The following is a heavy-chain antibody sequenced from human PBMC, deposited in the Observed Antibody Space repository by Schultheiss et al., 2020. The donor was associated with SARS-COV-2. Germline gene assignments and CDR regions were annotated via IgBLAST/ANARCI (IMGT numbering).Heavy chain of an antibody. CDR1: GFTFSSYA. CDR3: ARDLYYYGSGSYYLKPWGFVY. Sequence: GESLKISCAASGFTFSSYAMHWVRQAPGKGLEWVAVISYDGSNKYYADSVKGRFTISRDNSKNTLYLQMNSLRAEDTAVYYCARDLYYYGSGSYYLKPWGFVYWGQGTLVTVSS. V-gene: IGHV3-30*04. J-gene: IGHJ4*02. D-gene: IGHD3-10*01. CDR2: ISYDGSNK.